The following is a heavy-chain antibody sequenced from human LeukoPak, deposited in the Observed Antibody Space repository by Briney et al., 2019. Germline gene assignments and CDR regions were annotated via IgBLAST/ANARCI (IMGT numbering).Heavy chain of an antibody. V-gene: IGHV4-39*07. Sequence: SETLSLTCNVSGGSISSNEYYWGWIRQPPGKGLEWIANMYYSGSTYYNPSLKSRVTISIDTSKNQLSLKLSSVTAADTAMYYCARHRTPPYYYGSGSPHWDRYYMDVWGKGTTVTISS. CDR2: MYYSGST. CDR1: GGSISSNEYY. CDR3: ARHRTPPYYYGSGSPHWDRYYMDV. D-gene: IGHD3-10*01. J-gene: IGHJ6*03.